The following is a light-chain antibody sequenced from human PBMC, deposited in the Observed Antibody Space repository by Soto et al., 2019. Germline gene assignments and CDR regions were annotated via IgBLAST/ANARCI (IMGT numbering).Light chain of an antibody. CDR2: SAS. V-gene: IGKV1-5*03. CDR1: QSIGDS. Sequence: DVQMTQSPSSVSASVGDRVTITCRARQSIGDSLDWYQQKPGKGPKVLIHSASTLQSGVPSRFSGSGAGTEFTLSISSLQPDDFATYYCQQYHTNLWTFGQGTKVEIK. J-gene: IGKJ1*01. CDR3: QQYHTNLWT.